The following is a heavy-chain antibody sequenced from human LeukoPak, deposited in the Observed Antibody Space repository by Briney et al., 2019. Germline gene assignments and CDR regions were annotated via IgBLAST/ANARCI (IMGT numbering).Heavy chain of an antibody. CDR1: GFTFSDYY. CDR3: ARIVEYSSSYFDY. J-gene: IGHJ4*02. CDR2: ISSSSSYT. Sequence: GGSLRLSCAASGFTFSDYYMSWIRQAPGKGLEWVLYISSSSSYTNYADSVKGRFTISRDNAKNSLYLQMNSLRAEDTAVYYCARIVEYSSSYFDYWGQGTLVTVSS. V-gene: IGHV3-11*06. D-gene: IGHD6-6*01.